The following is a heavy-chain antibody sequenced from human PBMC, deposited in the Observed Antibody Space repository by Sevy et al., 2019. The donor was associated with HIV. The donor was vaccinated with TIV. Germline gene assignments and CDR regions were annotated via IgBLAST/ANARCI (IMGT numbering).Heavy chain of an antibody. CDR3: TTEYTAMSLDPDDY. Sequence: GGSLRLSCAASGFTFSNAWMNWVRQAPGKGLEWVGRIKSKTDGGTTDYAAPVKGRFTISRDDSKNTLYLQMNSLKTEDTAVYYCTTEYTAMSLDPDDYWGQGTLVTVSS. J-gene: IGHJ4*02. V-gene: IGHV3-15*01. CDR1: GFTFSNAW. CDR2: IKSKTDGGTT. D-gene: IGHD5-18*01.